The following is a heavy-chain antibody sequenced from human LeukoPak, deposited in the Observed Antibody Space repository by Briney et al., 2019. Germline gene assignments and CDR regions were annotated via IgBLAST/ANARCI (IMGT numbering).Heavy chain of an antibody. Sequence: SVKVSCKASGGTFSIYAISWVRQAPGQGLEWMGGIIPIFGTANYAQKFQGRVTITADESTSTAYKEQSSLRSEDTAVYYCARDYGAAAGPGDAFDIWGQGTMVTVSS. J-gene: IGHJ3*02. V-gene: IGHV1-69*01. CDR2: IIPIFGTA. CDR3: ARDYGAAAGPGDAFDI. CDR1: GGTFSIYA. D-gene: IGHD6-13*01.